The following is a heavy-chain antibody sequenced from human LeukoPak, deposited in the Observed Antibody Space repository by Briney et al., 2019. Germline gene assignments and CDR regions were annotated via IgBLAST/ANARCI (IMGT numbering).Heavy chain of an antibody. CDR3: AKDKYDSSGSVLDY. J-gene: IGHJ4*02. CDR1: GFTFDDYT. CDR2: ISWDGGST. Sequence: GGSLRLSCAASGFTFDDYTMHWVRQAPGKGLEWVSLISWDGGSTYYADSVKGRFTISRDNSKNSLYLQMNSLRTEDTALYYCAKDKYDSSGSVLDYWGQGPLVTVSS. D-gene: IGHD3-22*01. V-gene: IGHV3-43*01.